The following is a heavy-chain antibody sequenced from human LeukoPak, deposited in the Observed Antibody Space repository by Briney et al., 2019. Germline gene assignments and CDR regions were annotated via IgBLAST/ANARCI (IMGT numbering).Heavy chain of an antibody. CDR1: GGSISSNY. D-gene: IGHD2-15*01. CDR3: ARVRDISDAFDI. J-gene: IGHJ3*02. V-gene: IGHV4-4*07. CDR2: IHTSGIT. Sequence: SETLSLTCTLSGGSISSNYWSWIRQPAGKGLEWIGRIHTSGITNYNPSLKSRVTMSLDTSKNQFSLKLTSVTAADTAVYYCARVRDISDAFDIWGQGTMVTVSS.